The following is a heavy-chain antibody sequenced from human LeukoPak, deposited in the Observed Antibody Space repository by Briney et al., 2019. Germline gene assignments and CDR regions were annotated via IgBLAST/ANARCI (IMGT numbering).Heavy chain of an antibody. CDR3: AKDRRSPYGDYGPSIDY. J-gene: IGHJ4*02. D-gene: IGHD4-17*01. CDR2: ISGSGGST. CDR1: GFTFSSYA. Sequence: PGGSLRLSCAASGFTFSSYAMRWVRQAPAKGLEWVSAISGSGGSTYYADAVKGRFTISRDNSKNTLYLQMNSLRAEDTAVYYCAKDRRSPYGDYGPSIDYWGQGTLVTVSS. V-gene: IGHV3-23*01.